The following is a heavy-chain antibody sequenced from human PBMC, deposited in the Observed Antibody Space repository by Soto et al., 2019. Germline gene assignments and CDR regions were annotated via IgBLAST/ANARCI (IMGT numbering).Heavy chain of an antibody. V-gene: IGHV1-18*04. D-gene: IGHD3-10*01. CDR3: ALWHASDS. CDR1: GYSCTMCG. CDR2: ISTYNGST. Sequence: ASVKVSCKACGYSCTMCGISWVRQSPGQGLECMGWISTYNGSTNYAQKFQGRVSMTTDTSTSTAYMGLRSLRYADTAVFFRALWHASDSWGQGTLVTVSS. J-gene: IGHJ4*02.